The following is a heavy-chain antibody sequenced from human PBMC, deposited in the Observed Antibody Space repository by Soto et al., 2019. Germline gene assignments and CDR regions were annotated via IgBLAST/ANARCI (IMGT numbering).Heavy chain of an antibody. D-gene: IGHD5-12*01. V-gene: IGHV4-31*03. CDR2: IYYSGGT. J-gene: IGHJ6*03. Sequence: QVQLQESGPGLVKPSQALSLTCTVSGGSISRGGYYWSWIRQHPGKGLEWIGYIYYSGGTYYNPSLKSRVTISVDTSENQFSLTLSSVTPADTAVYYCARKDSGYADYMDVWGKGTTVTVSS. CDR3: ARKDSGYADYMDV. CDR1: GGSISRGGYY.